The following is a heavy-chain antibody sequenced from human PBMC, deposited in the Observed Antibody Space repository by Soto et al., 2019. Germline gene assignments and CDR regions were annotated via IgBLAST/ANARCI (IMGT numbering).Heavy chain of an antibody. CDR2: INPDAGAT. Sequence: GASVKVSCKASAYSFTTYHIHWVRQAPGQGLEWMGLINPDAGATNYAQRFQGRLRLTRDTSTSTVYMELKSLRFDDTAVYYCARGDIVVVPASEGNWFDPWGQGTLVTVSS. D-gene: IGHD2-2*01. CDR1: AYSFTTYH. CDR3: ARGDIVVVPASEGNWFDP. J-gene: IGHJ5*02. V-gene: IGHV1-46*01.